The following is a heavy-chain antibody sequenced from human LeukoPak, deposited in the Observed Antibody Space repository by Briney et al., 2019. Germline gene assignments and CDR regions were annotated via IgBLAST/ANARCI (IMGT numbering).Heavy chain of an antibody. CDR2: ISSSGST. D-gene: IGHD3-22*01. CDR1: GVSISSGNW. Sequence: PSGTLSLTCAVSGVSISSGNWWSWVRQPPGKGLEWIGRISSSGSTNYNPSLKSRVTISVDTSKNQFSLKLSSVTAADTAVYFCARGPYSYDSSGAFDIWGQGTMVTVSS. CDR3: ARGPYSYDSSGAFDI. J-gene: IGHJ3*02. V-gene: IGHV4-4*02.